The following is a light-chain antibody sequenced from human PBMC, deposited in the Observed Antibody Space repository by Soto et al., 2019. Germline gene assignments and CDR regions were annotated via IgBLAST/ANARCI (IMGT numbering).Light chain of an antibody. Sequence: QSALTQPASVSGSPGQSITISCTGTSSDIGSYDYVSWYQKHPGKAPRLVMYEVSIRPSGVSNRFSGSKSGNTASLTISGLQAEDEADYYCSSKRDDSFLGVFGGGTKLTVL. J-gene: IGLJ3*02. CDR2: EVS. CDR1: SSDIGSYDY. CDR3: SSKRDDSFLGV. V-gene: IGLV2-14*01.